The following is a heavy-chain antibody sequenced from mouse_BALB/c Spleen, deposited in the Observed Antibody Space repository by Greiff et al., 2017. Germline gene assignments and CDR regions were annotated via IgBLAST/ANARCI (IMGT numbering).Heavy chain of an antibody. Sequence: VKLVESGPGLVAPSQSLSITCTVSGFSLTSYGVHWVRQPPGKGLEWLGVIWAGGSTNYNSALMSRLSISKDNSKSQVFLKMNSLQTDDTAMYYCAREGTPYAMDYWGQGTSVTVSS. CDR1: GFSLTSYG. CDR3: AREGTPYAMDY. CDR2: IWAGGST. V-gene: IGHV2-9*02. J-gene: IGHJ4*01. D-gene: IGHD3-3*01.